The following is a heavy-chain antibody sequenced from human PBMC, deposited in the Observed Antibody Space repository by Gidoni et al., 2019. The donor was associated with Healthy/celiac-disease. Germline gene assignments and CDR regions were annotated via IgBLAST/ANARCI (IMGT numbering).Heavy chain of an antibody. CDR1: GFTFSSYA. CDR2: ISGSGGST. Sequence: EVQLLESGGGLVQPGGSLRLSCAASGFTFSSYAMSWVRQAPGKGLEWVSAISGSGGSTYYADSVKGRFTISRDNSKNTLYLQMNSLRAEDTAVYYCAKVMGKGDYERRPFDYWGQGTLVTVSS. J-gene: IGHJ4*02. V-gene: IGHV3-23*01. D-gene: IGHD4-17*01. CDR3: AKVMGKGDYERRPFDY.